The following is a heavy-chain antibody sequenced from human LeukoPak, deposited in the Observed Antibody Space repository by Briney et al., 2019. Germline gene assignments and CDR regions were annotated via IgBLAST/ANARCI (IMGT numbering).Heavy chain of an antibody. D-gene: IGHD3-16*02. Sequence: SETLSLTCAVYGGSFSGYYWSWIRQPPGKGLEWIGEINHSGSTNYNPSLKSRVTISVDTSKNQFSLKLSSVTAADTAVYYCARGPKYYDYVWGSYRKLDYWGQGTLVTVSS. CDR1: GGSFSGYY. CDR3: ARGPKYYDYVWGSYRKLDY. CDR2: INHSGST. V-gene: IGHV4-34*01. J-gene: IGHJ4*02.